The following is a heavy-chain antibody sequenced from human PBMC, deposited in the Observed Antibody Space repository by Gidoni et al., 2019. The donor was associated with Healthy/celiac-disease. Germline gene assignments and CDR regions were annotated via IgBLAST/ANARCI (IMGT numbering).Heavy chain of an antibody. J-gene: IGHJ4*02. CDR1: GFTFSSYG. D-gene: IGHD5-18*01. CDR3: AKARFDGYSYGYPFDY. V-gene: IGHV3-30*18. Sequence: QVQLVESGGGVVQPGRSLRLSCAASGFTFSSYGMHWVRQAPGKGLEWVAVISYDGSNKYYADSVKGRFTISRDNSKNTLYLQMNSLRAEDTAVYYCAKARFDGYSYGYPFDYWGQGTLVTVSS. CDR2: ISYDGSNK.